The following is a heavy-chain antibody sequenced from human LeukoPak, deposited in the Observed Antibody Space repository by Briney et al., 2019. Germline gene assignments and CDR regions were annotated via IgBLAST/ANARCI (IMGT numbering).Heavy chain of an antibody. CDR2: INTNTGNP. D-gene: IGHD3-10*01. CDR3: AITYYYGSGSRVYFDY. CDR1: GYTFTSYA. V-gene: IGHV7-4-1*02. J-gene: IGHJ4*02. Sequence: ASVKVSCKASGYTFTSYAMNWVRQAPGQGLEWMGWINTNTGNPTYAQGFTGRFVFSLDTSVSTAYLQWSSLKASDTAMYYCAITYYYGSGSRVYFDYWGQGTLVTVSS.